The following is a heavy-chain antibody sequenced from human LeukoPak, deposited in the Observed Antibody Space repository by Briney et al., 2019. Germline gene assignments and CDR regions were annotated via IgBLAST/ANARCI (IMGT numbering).Heavy chain of an antibody. CDR3: ARGYSSSWYFNWFDP. CDR2: FYYSGST. CDR1: GGSISSRPYS. V-gene: IGHV4-39*01. J-gene: IGHJ5*02. D-gene: IGHD6-13*01. Sequence: PSETLSLTCTVSGGSISSRPYSWGWIRQPPGKGLEWLGSFYYSGSTYYKPSLKSRLTISVDTSKNQFSLKLSSVTAADTAVYYCARGYSSSWYFNWFDPWGQGTLVTVSS.